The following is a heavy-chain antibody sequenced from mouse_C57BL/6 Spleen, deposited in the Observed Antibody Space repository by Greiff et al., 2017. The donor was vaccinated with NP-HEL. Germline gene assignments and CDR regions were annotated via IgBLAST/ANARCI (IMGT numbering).Heavy chain of an antibody. V-gene: IGHV5-6*01. J-gene: IGHJ2*01. CDR2: ISSGGSYT. Sequence: EVQLVESGGDLVKPGASLKLSCAASGFTFSSYGMSWVRQTPDKRLELVATISSGGSYTYYTDSVKGRVTISRDNAKNTLYLQMSRLTSEDTAVYYGARHSGYFDYWGQGTTLTVSS. CDR1: GFTFSSYG. CDR3: ARHSGYFDY.